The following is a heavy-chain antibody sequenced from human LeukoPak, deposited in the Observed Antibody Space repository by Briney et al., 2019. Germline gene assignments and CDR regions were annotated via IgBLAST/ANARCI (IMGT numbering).Heavy chain of an antibody. CDR1: GGSVSSNIAA. CDR3: TRDQDGMGV. V-gene: IGHV6-1*01. CDR2: TYYRSRWYI. Sequence: SQTLSLTCAISGGSVSSNIAAWNWIRQSPSRGLEWLGRTYYRSRWYIDYAASVKSRLTINPDTSKNQFSLQLNSVTPEDTGVYYCTRDQDGMGVWGQGTTVTVSS. J-gene: IGHJ6*02.